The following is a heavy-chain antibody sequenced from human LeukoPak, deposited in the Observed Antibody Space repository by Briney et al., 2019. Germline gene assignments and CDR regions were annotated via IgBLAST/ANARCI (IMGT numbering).Heavy chain of an antibody. CDR3: AKEYGYYYDSSGYYYFDY. CDR1: GFTFSSYE. J-gene: IGHJ4*02. Sequence: GGSLRLSCAASGFTFSSYEMNWVRQAPGKGLEWVSYISSSGSTIYYADSVKGRFTISRDNSKNTLYLQMNSLRAEDTAVYYCAKEYGYYYDSSGYYYFDYWGQGTLVTVSS. V-gene: IGHV3-48*03. CDR2: ISSSGSTI. D-gene: IGHD3-22*01.